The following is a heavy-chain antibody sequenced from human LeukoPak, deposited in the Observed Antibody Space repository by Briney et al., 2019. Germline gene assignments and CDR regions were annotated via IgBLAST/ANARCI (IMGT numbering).Heavy chain of an antibody. CDR3: ARGPRVTRGYSYGYFYYFDY. Sequence: ASVKVSCKAPGYTFTSYGISWVRQAPGQGLEWMGWISAYNGNTNYAQKLQGRVTMTTDTSTSTAYMELRSLRSDDTAVYYCARGPRVTRGYSYGYFYYFDYWGQGTLVTVSS. V-gene: IGHV1-18*01. CDR1: GYTFTSYG. J-gene: IGHJ4*02. CDR2: ISAYNGNT. D-gene: IGHD5-18*01.